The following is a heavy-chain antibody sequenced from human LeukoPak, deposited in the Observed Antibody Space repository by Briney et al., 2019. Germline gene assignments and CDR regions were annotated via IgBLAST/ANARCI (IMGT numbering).Heavy chain of an antibody. Sequence: PGGSLRLSCAASGFTFSSYGMHWVRQAPGKGLEWVAVILSDGSKEFYTDSVKGRFTISRDNSKNTLYLQMNSLRAEDTAVYYCARDFPETINYPPPDYWGQGTLVTVSS. J-gene: IGHJ4*02. CDR3: ARDFPETINYPPPDY. D-gene: IGHD1-7*01. CDR2: ILSDGSKE. V-gene: IGHV3-33*08. CDR1: GFTFSSYG.